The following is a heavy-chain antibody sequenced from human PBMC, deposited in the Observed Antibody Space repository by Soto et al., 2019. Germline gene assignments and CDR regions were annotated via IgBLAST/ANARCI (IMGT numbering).Heavy chain of an antibody. J-gene: IGHJ6*02. CDR2: IKQDGSEK. Sequence: QPGGSLRLSCVASGFTFRSYWMSWVRQAPGKGLEWVANIKQDGSEKYYVDSVKGRFTISRDNAKNSLYLQMNSLRAEDTAVYYCAREEYNYYYGMDVWGQGTTVTVSS. V-gene: IGHV3-7*01. CDR3: AREEYNYYYGMDV. CDR1: GFTFRSYW.